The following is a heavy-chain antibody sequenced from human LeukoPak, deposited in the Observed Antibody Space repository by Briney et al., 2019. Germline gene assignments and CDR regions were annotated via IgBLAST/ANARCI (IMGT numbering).Heavy chain of an antibody. V-gene: IGHV3-9*01. Sequence: GGSLRLSCAASGFTFDDYAMHWVRQAPGKGLEWVSGISWNSGSIGYADSVKGRFTISRDNAKNSLYLQMNSLRAEDTALYHCAKEVGWYFDLWGRGTLVTVSS. CDR3: AKEVGWYFDL. J-gene: IGHJ2*01. CDR1: GFTFDDYA. CDR2: ISWNSGSI.